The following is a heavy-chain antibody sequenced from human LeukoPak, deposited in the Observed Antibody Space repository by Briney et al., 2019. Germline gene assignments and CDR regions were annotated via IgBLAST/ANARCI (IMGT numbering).Heavy chain of an antibody. Sequence: PGGSLRLSCAASGFTVSSNYMSWVRQAPGKGLEWVSVIYSGGSTYYADSVKGRFTISRDNSKNTLYLQMNSLRAEDTAVYYCAGVGQWLVPWAFDIWGQGTTVTVSS. CDR1: GFTVSSNY. D-gene: IGHD6-19*01. V-gene: IGHV3-53*01. CDR3: AGVGQWLVPWAFDI. J-gene: IGHJ3*02. CDR2: IYSGGST.